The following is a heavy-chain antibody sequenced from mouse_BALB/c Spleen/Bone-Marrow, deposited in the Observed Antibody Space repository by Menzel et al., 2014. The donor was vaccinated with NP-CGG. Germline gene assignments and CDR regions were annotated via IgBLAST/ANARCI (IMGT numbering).Heavy chain of an antibody. Sequence: VKLIESGAGLVKPGASVKLSCKASGYTFTSYYMYWVKQRPGQGLEWIGGINPNNGNTNFSETFKSKATLTVDKSSSTAYMQLSSLTSEDSAVYYCTRRDYWGQGTTLTVSS. J-gene: IGHJ2*01. CDR3: TRRDY. CDR2: INPNNGNT. CDR1: GYTFTSYY. V-gene: IGHV1S81*02.